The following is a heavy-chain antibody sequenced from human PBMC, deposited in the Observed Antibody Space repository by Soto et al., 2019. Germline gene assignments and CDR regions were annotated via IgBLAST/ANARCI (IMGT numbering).Heavy chain of an antibody. J-gene: IGHJ4*02. V-gene: IGHV3-30-3*01. Sequence: GGSLRLSCAASGFTFSSYAMHWVRQAPGKGLEWVAVISYDGSNKYYADSVKGRFTISRDNSKNTLYLQMNSLRAEDTAVYYCARATGTYVAGTTSYWGQGTLVTVSS. CDR2: ISYDGSNK. CDR1: GFTFSSYA. CDR3: ARATGTYVAGTTSY. D-gene: IGHD1-7*01.